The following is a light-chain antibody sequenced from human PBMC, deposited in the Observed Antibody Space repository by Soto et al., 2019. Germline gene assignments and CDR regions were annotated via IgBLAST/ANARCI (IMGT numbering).Light chain of an antibody. V-gene: IGKV3-11*01. CDR3: QVRTNWSIA. CDR1: QSVNSN. Sequence: EIMMTQSPVTLSVSPGERATLSCRASQSVNSNLAWYQQKPGQAPRLLIYDASNRATGIPARFSGTGSGTDFTLTINNLEPEDFAVYYCQVRTNWSIAFGRGTRLEIK. J-gene: IGKJ5*01. CDR2: DAS.